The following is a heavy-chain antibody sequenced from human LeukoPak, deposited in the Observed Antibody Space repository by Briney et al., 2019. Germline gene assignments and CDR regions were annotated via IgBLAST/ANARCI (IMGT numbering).Heavy chain of an antibody. J-gene: IGHJ5*02. CDR2: IYYTGST. V-gene: IGHV4-59*01. CDR1: GGSIRSYF. CDR3: ARGDRVAGRWFDP. D-gene: IGHD6-19*01. Sequence: PSETLSLTCTVSGGSIRSYFWSWIRQSPGKGLEWIAYIYYTGSTSYNPSLKSRVTMSVDTSKSQFSLILSSVTAADTAVYDCARGDRVAGRWFDPWGQGTLVTVSS.